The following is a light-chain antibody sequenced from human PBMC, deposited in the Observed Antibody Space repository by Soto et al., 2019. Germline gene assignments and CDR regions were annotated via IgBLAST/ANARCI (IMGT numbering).Light chain of an antibody. Sequence: EIVLTQSPGTLSLSPGERATLSCRASQSVSSYYLAWYQQKPGQAPRLLIYAASSRATGIPDRFSGGGSGTDFTLTISSLQSEDFAIYYCQQYKSWPPAWTFGQGTKVDIK. CDR2: AAS. CDR1: QSVSSYY. J-gene: IGKJ1*01. V-gene: IGKV3-20*01. CDR3: QQYKSWPPAWT.